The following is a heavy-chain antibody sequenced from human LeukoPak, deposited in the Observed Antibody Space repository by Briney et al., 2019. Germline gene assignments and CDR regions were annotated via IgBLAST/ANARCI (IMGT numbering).Heavy chain of an antibody. CDR2: IKSKTDGWTT. V-gene: IGHV3-15*01. J-gene: IGHJ4*02. Sequence: GGSLRLSCTTSGFNFRAYWMGWVRQAPGKGLEWVGRIKSKTDGWTTDYAAPVKGRFTISRDDSKNTLYLQMNSLKTEDTAVYYCTPSSSNIRWYFDYWGQGTLVTVSS. CDR3: TPSSSNIRWYFDY. D-gene: IGHD2-2*01. CDR1: GFNFRAYW.